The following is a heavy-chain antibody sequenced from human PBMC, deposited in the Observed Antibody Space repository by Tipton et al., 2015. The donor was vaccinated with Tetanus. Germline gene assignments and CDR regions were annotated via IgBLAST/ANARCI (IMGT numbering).Heavy chain of an antibody. V-gene: IGHV1-8*01. CDR3: ASGSSIRHGLDV. Sequence: QLVQSGAEVKKPGASVKVSCKASGYTFTSYGLNWVRKAAGRGFEWMGWLNPKTGSAAYAPSFQGRVTVTTNTSITTAFMEVTDLTYEDTAVYYCASGSSIRHGLDVWGHGTSVTASS. CDR2: LNPKTGSA. D-gene: IGHD2-2*01. CDR1: GYTFTSYG. J-gene: IGHJ6*02.